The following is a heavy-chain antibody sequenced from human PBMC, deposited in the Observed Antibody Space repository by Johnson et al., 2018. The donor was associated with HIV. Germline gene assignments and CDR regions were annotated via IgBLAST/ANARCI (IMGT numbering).Heavy chain of an antibody. V-gene: IGHV3-33*01. CDR1: GFPFSSYG. Sequence: QVQLVESGGGVVQPGRSLRLSCAASGFPFSSYGMPWVRQAPGKGLEWVAALWYDGSNKYYAASVKGRFPISRDNAKNSLYLQMNSLRDEDTAVYYCAREKRSDYDYDAFDIWGQGTMVTVSS. D-gene: IGHD5-12*01. J-gene: IGHJ3*02. CDR2: LWYDGSNK. CDR3: AREKRSDYDYDAFDI.